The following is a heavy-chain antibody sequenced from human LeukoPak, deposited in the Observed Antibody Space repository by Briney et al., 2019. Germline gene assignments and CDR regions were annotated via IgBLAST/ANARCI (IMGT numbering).Heavy chain of an antibody. J-gene: IGHJ4*02. V-gene: IGHV3-23*01. Sequence: GGSLRLSCAASGFTFSSYAMSWVRQAPGKGLEWVSVISGSGDSTNCADSVKGRYTISRDNSKNTLYLQMNSLRVEDTAVYYCAKGPKLGDGFHCDSWGQGTLVTVSS. CDR1: GFTFSSYA. D-gene: IGHD5-24*01. CDR3: AKGPKLGDGFHCDS. CDR2: ISGSGDST.